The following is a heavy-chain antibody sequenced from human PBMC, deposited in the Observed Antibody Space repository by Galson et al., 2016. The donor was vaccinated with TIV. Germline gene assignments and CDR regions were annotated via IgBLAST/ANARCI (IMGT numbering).Heavy chain of an antibody. D-gene: IGHD5-18*01. Sequence: SETLSLTCTVSGGSVTSSHWSWIRQPAGKGLEWIGRVYPSGNTNYSPSLKSRVTMSLDTSKNQFSLNLMSVTAADTAVYYCAKEGNSYRLSWGQGILVTVSS. CDR3: AKEGNSYRLS. J-gene: IGHJ4*02. CDR2: VYPSGNT. V-gene: IGHV4-4*07. CDR1: GGSVTSSH.